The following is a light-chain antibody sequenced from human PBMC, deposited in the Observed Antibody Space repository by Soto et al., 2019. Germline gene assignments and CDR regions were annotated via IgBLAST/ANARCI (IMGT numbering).Light chain of an antibody. CDR1: QGISSY. CDR3: QQLNTYPIT. V-gene: IGKV1-9*01. CDR2: GAS. J-gene: IGKJ5*01. Sequence: IQLTQSPSSLSASVGDRVTITCRASQGISSYLAWYQQKPGKAPKLLIYGASTLEGGFPFRFIGSGSETDFTLTISSLQPEDFATYYCQQLNTYPITFGQGTRLEIK.